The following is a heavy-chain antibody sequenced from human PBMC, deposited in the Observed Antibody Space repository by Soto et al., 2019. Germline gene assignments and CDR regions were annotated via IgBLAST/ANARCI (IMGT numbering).Heavy chain of an antibody. CDR1: GFAFNTYW. CDR3: TSDRPIDY. Sequence: PGGSLRLSCVASGFAFNTYWMHWVRQAPGKGLEWVSRISSDGTTTNYADPVKGRFTISRDNAKNTLYLQMTGLRAEDTAVYYCTSDRPIDYCGHGTLIIVSS. CDR2: ISSDGTTT. J-gene: IGHJ4*01. V-gene: IGHV3-74*01.